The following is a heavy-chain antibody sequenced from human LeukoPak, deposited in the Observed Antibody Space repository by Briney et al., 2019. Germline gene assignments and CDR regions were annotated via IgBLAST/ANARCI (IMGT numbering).Heavy chain of an antibody. V-gene: IGHV3-11*05. CDR1: GFIFSDYY. J-gene: IGHJ4*02. D-gene: IGHD5/OR15-5a*01. CDR3: ARAVSVSSYYFDC. CDR2: ISSSSSYT. Sequence: GGSLRLSCAASGFIFSDYYMSWIRQAPGKGLEGISYISSSSSYTNSVDSVKGRFTISRDNAKNSLYLQMNSLRAEDTAVYYCARAVSVSSYYFDCWGQGTLVTVSS.